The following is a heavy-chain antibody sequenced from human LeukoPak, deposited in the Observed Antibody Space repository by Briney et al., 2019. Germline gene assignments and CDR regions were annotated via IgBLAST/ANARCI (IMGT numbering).Heavy chain of an antibody. CDR1: GYTLTELS. CDR2: FDPEDGET. D-gene: IGHD3-10*01. CDR3: ATSGSSFYNYYYYGMDV. J-gene: IGHJ6*02. V-gene: IGHV1-24*01. Sequence: ASVKVSCKVSGYTLTELSMHWVRQAPGKGLEWMGGFDPEDGETIYAQKFQGRVTMTEDTSTDTAYMELSSLRSEDTAVYYSATSGSSFYNYYYYGMDVWGQGTTVTVSS.